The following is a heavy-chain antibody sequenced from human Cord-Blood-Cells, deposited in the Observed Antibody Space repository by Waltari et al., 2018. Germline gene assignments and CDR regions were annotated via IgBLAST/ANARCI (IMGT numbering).Heavy chain of an antibody. CDR3: ARSYYDFWSGYYPFDY. V-gene: IGHV5-51*01. J-gene: IGHJ4*02. Sequence: EVQLVQSGAEVKKPGESLKISCKGSGYSFTSYWIGWVRQMPGKGLEWMGIIYPGDSDTRYSPSFQGQVTISADKSISTAYLQWSSLKASDTAMYYCARSYYDFWSGYYPFDYWGQGTLVTVSS. CDR1: GYSFTSYW. CDR2: IYPGDSDT. D-gene: IGHD3-3*01.